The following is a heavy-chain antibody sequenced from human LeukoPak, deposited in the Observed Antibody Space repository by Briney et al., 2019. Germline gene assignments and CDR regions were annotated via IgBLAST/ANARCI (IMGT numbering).Heavy chain of an antibody. CDR1: GFTFSSYW. Sequence: GGSLRLSCAASGFTFSSYWMHWVPQAPGKGLVWVSRINSDGSSTTYADSVKGRFTISRDNAKNTLYLQMNSLRAEDTAVYYCARDRTYYYDSSGYYLSQTFDYWGQETLVTVSS. D-gene: IGHD3-22*01. CDR3: ARDRTYYYDSSGYYLSQTFDY. J-gene: IGHJ4*02. CDR2: INSDGSST. V-gene: IGHV3-74*01.